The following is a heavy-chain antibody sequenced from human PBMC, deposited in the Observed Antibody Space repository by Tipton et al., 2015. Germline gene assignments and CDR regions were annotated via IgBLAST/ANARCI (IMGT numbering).Heavy chain of an antibody. J-gene: IGHJ4*01. CDR3: ARHETMDLNLRGPYFDL. D-gene: IGHD3-10*01. V-gene: IGHV4-39*01. CDR1: GDSVASDLYY. CDR2: VSYDGDT. Sequence: TLSLTCSVSGDSVASDLYYWAWVRQPPGKALEWIGSVSYDGDTVCDPSLKSRVSMSVDMSKNQFSLNLTSLTATDTAIFYCARHETMDLNLRGPYFDLWGRGKLVIVSS.